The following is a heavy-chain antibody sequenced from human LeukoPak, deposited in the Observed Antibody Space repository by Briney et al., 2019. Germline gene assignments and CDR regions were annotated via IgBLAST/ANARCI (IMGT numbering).Heavy chain of an antibody. V-gene: IGHV3-15*01. J-gene: IGHJ4*02. CDR1: GFTFSNAW. Sequence: PGGSLRLSCAASGFTFSNAWMSWVRQAPGKGLEWVGRIKSKTDGGTTDYAAPVKGRFTISRDDSKNTLYLQMNSLKTEDTAVYYCTTVRRVLLWFGELGNWGQGTLVTVSS. CDR2: IKSKTDGGTT. D-gene: IGHD3-10*01. CDR3: TTVRRVLLWFGELGN.